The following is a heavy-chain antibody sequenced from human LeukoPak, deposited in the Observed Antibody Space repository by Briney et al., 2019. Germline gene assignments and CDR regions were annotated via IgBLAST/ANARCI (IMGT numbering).Heavy chain of an antibody. D-gene: IGHD3-10*01. CDR3: ARDYYNYAAGFDY. CDR2: ISYDGSNK. J-gene: IGHJ4*02. CDR1: GFTFSSYA. V-gene: IGHV3-30-3*01. Sequence: GGSLRLSCTASGFTFSSYAMHWVRQAPGKGLEWVGVISYDGSNKYYAHSVKGRFTISRDNSKNTLYLQMNSLRAEDTAVYYCARDYYNYAAGFDYWGQGTLVTVSS.